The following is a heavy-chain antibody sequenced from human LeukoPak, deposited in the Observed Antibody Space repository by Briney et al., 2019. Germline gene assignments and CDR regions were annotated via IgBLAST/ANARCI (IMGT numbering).Heavy chain of an antibody. CDR3: LRDISGWYEFDY. Sequence: PGGSLRLSSAVSGCTFSRYWMSWVRQAPGKGLEWVAKIKQGGSEKYYVDSLKGRFTISTENATNSLYLQMNSLRAAEAAVYYCLRDISGWYEFDYWGQGNLVTVSS. D-gene: IGHD6-19*01. CDR1: GCTFSRYW. V-gene: IGHV3-7*04. CDR2: IKQGGSEK. J-gene: IGHJ4*02.